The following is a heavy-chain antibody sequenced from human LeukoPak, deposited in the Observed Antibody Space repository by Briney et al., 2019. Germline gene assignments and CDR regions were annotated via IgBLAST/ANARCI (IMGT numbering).Heavy chain of an antibody. CDR2: ISWNSGSI. Sequence: GGSLRLSCAASRFTFDDYAMHWVRQAPGKGLEWVSGISWNSGSIGYADSVKGRFTISRDNAKNSLYLQMNSLRAEDMALYYCAKDKGSSWYPYDAFDIWGQGTMVTVSS. D-gene: IGHD6-13*01. J-gene: IGHJ3*02. CDR1: RFTFDDYA. CDR3: AKDKGSSWYPYDAFDI. V-gene: IGHV3-9*03.